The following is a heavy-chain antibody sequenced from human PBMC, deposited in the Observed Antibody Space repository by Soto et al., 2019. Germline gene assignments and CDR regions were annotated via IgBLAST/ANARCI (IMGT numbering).Heavy chain of an antibody. CDR3: ARDTRRYCSSTSCYSPWGY. D-gene: IGHD2-2*01. J-gene: IGHJ4*02. CDR2: MNPNSGNT. V-gene: IGHV1-8*01. CDR1: GYTFTSYD. Sequence: ASVKVSCKASGYTFTSYDINWVRQATGQGLEWMGWMNPNSGNTGYAQKFQGRVTMTRNTSISTAYMELSSLRSEDTAVYYCARDTRRYCSSTSCYSPWGYWGQGTLVTVSS.